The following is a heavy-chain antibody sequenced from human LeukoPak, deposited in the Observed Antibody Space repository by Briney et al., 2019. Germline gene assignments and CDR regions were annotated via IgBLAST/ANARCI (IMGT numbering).Heavy chain of an antibody. J-gene: IGHJ4*02. CDR1: GFTFTDYA. CDR3: AKGAGAGSFDY. V-gene: IGHV3-23*01. D-gene: IGHD3-10*01. CDR2: ISGSGDNT. Sequence: GGSLRLSCAVSGFTFTDYAMTWVRQAPGKGLEWVSGISGSGDNTYYADSVKGHFTISRDNSKNILYLQMNSLRAEDTAIYYCAKGAGAGSFDYWGQGTLVTVSS.